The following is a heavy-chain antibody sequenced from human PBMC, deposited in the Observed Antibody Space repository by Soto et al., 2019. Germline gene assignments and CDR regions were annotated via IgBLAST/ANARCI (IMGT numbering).Heavy chain of an antibody. CDR3: ARDGYYDFWPGYYTSYYYGLDV. CDR2: IKQDGIKK. J-gene: IGHJ6*02. CDR1: GVTFSSHW. V-gene: IGHV3-7*01. Sequence: PGGALRLSCAPAGVTFSSHWMGWIRQAPGKGLEWVSNIKQDGIKKYYVDAVKGGFTISKDNAKNSLYLQMHRMRAEDPAVYYCARDGYYDFWPGYYTSYYYGLDVWGQGTTVTVSS. D-gene: IGHD3-3*01.